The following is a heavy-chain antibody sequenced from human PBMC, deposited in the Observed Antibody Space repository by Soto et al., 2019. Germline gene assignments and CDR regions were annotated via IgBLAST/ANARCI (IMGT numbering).Heavy chain of an antibody. CDR2: IIPIFGTA. Sequence: SVKVSCKASGGTFSSYAISWVRQAPGQGLEWMGGIIPIFGTANYAQKVQGRVTITADESTSTGYMELSSLRSEGTAVYYCSCVEQRLSRDARHIRGQATMVTVS. CDR1: GGTFSSYA. J-gene: IGHJ3*02. CDR3: SCVEQRLSRDARHI. D-gene: IGHD6-25*01. V-gene: IGHV1-69*13.